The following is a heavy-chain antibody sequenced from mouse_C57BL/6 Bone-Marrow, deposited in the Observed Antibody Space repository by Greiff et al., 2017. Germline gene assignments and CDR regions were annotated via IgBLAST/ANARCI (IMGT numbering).Heavy chain of an antibody. Sequence: QVQLQQPGAELVRPGTSVKLSCKASGYTFTSYWMHWVKQRPGQGLEWIGVIDPSDSYTNYNQKFKGKATLTVDTSSSTASMQLSSLTSEDSAVYDCARDGWENAMDDWGQGTSVTVSS. V-gene: IGHV1-59*01. CDR2: IDPSDSYT. CDR1: GYTFTSYW. J-gene: IGHJ4*01. D-gene: IGHD1-1*02. CDR3: ARDGWENAMDD.